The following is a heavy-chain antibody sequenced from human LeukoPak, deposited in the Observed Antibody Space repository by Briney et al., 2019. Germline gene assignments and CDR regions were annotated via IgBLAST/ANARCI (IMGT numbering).Heavy chain of an antibody. Sequence: GGSLRLSCAASGFTFSSYAMSWVRQAPGKGLEWVSAISGSGGSTYYADSVKGRFTISRDNSKNTLYLQMNSLRAEDTAVYYCAKDMDLRKHSSSWYWGQGTLVTVSS. CDR1: GFTFSSYA. J-gene: IGHJ4*02. CDR2: ISGSGGST. CDR3: AKDMDLRKHSSSWY. D-gene: IGHD6-13*01. V-gene: IGHV3-23*01.